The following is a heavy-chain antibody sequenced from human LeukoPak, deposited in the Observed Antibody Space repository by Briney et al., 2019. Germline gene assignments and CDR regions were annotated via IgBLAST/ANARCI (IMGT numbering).Heavy chain of an antibody. CDR3: ARALGSLGNWFDP. V-gene: IGHV3-74*01. CDR2: INSDGSST. Sequence: PGGSLRLSCAASGFTFSSYWMHWVRQAPGKGLVWVSPINSDGSSTSYADSVKGRFTISRDNAKNTLYLQMNSLRAEDTAVYYCARALGSLGNWFDPWGQGTLVTVSS. D-gene: IGHD3-10*01. J-gene: IGHJ5*02. CDR1: GFTFSSYW.